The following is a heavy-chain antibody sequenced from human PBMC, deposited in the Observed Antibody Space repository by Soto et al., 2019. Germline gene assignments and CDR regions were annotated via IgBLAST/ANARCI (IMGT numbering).Heavy chain of an antibody. V-gene: IGHV3-30*18. J-gene: IGHJ4*02. Sequence: QVQLVESGGGVVQPGRSLRLSCAASGFTFSSYGMHWVRQAPGKGLEWVAVISYDGSNKYYADSVKGRVTISRDNSKNSLYLQMNSLRAEDTAVYYCAKEPLYDSGSYSPYFDYWGQGTLVTVSS. CDR3: AKEPLYDSGSYSPYFDY. CDR2: ISYDGSNK. D-gene: IGHD3-10*01. CDR1: GFTFSSYG.